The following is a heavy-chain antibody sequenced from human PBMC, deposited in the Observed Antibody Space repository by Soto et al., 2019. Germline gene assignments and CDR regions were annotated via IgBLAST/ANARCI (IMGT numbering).Heavy chain of an antibody. Sequence: QVQLVQSGAEVKKPGASVKVSCKASGYTFTSYDINWVRQATGQGLEWMGWMNPNSGNTGYAQKFQRRVTMTRNTSISTAYMELSSLRSEDTAVYYCAREDTIFGVVVDYYYYYGMDVWGQGTTVTVSS. CDR3: AREDTIFGVVVDYYYYYGMDV. J-gene: IGHJ6*02. D-gene: IGHD3-3*01. V-gene: IGHV1-8*01. CDR1: GYTFTSYD. CDR2: MNPNSGNT.